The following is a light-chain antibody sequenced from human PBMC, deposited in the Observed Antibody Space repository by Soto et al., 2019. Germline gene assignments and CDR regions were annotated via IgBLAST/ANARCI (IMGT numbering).Light chain of an antibody. CDR1: SSDVGGYNY. CDR3: NSYAASGNLWV. J-gene: IGLJ3*02. CDR2: EVT. Sequence: QSALTQPHSASGSPGQSVTISCTGTSSDVGGYNYVSWYQQHPGKAPKLMIYEVTQRPSGVPNRFSGSKSGNTASLTVSGLQAEDEADYYCNSYAASGNLWVFGGGTKLTVL. V-gene: IGLV2-8*01.